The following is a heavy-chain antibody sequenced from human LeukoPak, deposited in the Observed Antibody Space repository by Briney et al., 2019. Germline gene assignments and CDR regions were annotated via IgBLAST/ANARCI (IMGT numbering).Heavy chain of an antibody. D-gene: IGHD3-3*01. Sequence: SVTLSLTCAVYGGSFSGYYWRWIRQPPGKGLEWIGEINHSGSTNYNPSLKSRVTISVDTSKNQFSLKLSSVTAADTAVYYCARDPVLRFLYYFDYWGQGTLVTVSS. J-gene: IGHJ4*02. CDR2: INHSGST. CDR1: GGSFSGYY. CDR3: ARDPVLRFLYYFDY. V-gene: IGHV4-34*01.